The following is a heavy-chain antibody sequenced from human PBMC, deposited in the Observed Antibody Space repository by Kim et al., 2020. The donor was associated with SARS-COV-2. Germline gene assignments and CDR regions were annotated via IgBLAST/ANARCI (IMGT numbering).Heavy chain of an antibody. CDR2: IYPSGSA. J-gene: IGHJ5*02. CDR1: GVSIRSDY. V-gene: IGHV4-4*07. CDR3: AKNRGDCTATRCPTTWFDP. Sequence: SETLSLTCSVSGVSIRSDYWSWVRQSAGKGLEWIGRIYPSGSADYSPSLKSRATMSADTSKNQISLKLTSVTAADTAVYSCAKNRGDCTATRCPTTWFDP. D-gene: IGHD2-2*01.